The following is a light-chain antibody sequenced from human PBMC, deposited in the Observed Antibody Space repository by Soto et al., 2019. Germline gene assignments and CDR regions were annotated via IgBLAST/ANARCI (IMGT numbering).Light chain of an antibody. CDR2: RNN. V-gene: IGLV1-47*01. CDR1: TSNIGSNY. J-gene: IGLJ1*01. Sequence: SVPTQPPSASGTPGQGVTISCSGSTSNIGSNYVYWYQQLPGTAPKLLIYRNNQRPSGVPDRFSGSKSGTSASLAISGLRSDDEADYFCATWDDSLNGFYVFGTGTKVTVL. CDR3: ATWDDSLNGFYV.